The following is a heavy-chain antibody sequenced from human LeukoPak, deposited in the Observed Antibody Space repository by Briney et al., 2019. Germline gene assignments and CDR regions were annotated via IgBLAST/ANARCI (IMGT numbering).Heavy chain of an antibody. CDR3: ATDYYDSSGYYTGSY. CDR1: GFTFSSFH. Sequence: GSLRLSCAASGFTFSSFHINWVRQAPGKGLEWLSYISRDSTTIYYADSVKGRCTNSRDKAKNSLYLQMNSLRAEDTAVYHCATDYYDSSGYYTGSYWGQGTLVTVSS. V-gene: IGHV3-48*01. D-gene: IGHD3-22*01. CDR2: ISRDSTTI. J-gene: IGHJ4*02.